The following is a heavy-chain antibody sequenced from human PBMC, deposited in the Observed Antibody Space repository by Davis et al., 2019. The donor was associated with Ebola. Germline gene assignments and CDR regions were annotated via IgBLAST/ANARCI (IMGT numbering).Heavy chain of an antibody. CDR2: IYPGDSDT. V-gene: IGHV5-51*01. CDR1: GYSFTSYW. Sequence: GESLKISCPGSGYSFTSYWIGWVRQLPGKGLEWMGIIYPGDSDTRYSLSFQGQVTISADKSISTAYLQWSSLKASDTAMYYCARVVEMVYATISSSGCLFDYWGQGTLVTVSS. J-gene: IGHJ4*02. CDR3: ARVVEMVYATISSSGCLFDY. D-gene: IGHD2-8*01.